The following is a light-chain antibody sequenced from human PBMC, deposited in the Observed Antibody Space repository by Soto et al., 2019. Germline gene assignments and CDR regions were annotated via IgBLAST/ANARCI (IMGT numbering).Light chain of an antibody. CDR3: RSYTSSSPL. CDR1: SVDVGSYNY. CDR2: EVS. Sequence: SVLTKPASVSGAPGQSITISCTGASVDVGSYNYVSWYQQHPGKAPKLIIYEVSDRPSGIYSRFSGSKSGNTASLNISGLQNEDEADYYCRSYTSSSPLLGTGTKVSIL. V-gene: IGLV2-14*01. J-gene: IGLJ1*01.